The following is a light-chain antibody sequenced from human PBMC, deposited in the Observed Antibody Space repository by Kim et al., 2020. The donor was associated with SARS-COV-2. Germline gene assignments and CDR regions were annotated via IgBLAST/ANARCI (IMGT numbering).Light chain of an antibody. V-gene: IGLV2-8*01. CDR2: DVS. J-gene: IGLJ2*01. Sequence: QSALTQPPSASGSPGQSVTISCTGSSSDVGGYNYVSWYQQQPGKAPKLMIYDVSKRPSGVPDRFSGSKSGNTASLTVSGLQAEDEADYYCSSYGGSGIVVFGGGTQLTVL. CDR3: SSYGGSGIVV. CDR1: SSDVGGYNY.